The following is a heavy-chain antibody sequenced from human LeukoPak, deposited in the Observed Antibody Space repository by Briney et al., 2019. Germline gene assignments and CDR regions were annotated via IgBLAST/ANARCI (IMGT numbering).Heavy chain of an antibody. J-gene: IGHJ4*02. D-gene: IGHD3-3*01. CDR1: GFTFSSYW. Sequence: GGSLRLSCAASGFTFSSYWMHWVRQAPGKGLEWVSAISGSGGSTYYADSVKGRFTISRDNSKNTLYLQMNSLRAEDTAVYYCAKSPVFRFLEWLLDDYWGQGTLVTVSS. V-gene: IGHV3-23*01. CDR2: ISGSGGST. CDR3: AKSPVFRFLEWLLDDY.